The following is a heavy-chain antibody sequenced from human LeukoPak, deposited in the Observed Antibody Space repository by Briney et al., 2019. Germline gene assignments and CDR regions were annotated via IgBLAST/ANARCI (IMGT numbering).Heavy chain of an antibody. CDR2: IKEDGSER. CDR1: GFTFSNYW. Sequence: GGSLRLSCTVSGFTFSNYWMTWVRQAPGKGLEWVANIKEDGSERYYVDSVKGRFTISRDNSKNTLYLQMNSLRAEDTAVYYCATELGPRRGFRWGQGTLVTVSS. J-gene: IGHJ4*02. V-gene: IGHV3-7*01. CDR3: ATELGPRRGFR. D-gene: IGHD1-1*01.